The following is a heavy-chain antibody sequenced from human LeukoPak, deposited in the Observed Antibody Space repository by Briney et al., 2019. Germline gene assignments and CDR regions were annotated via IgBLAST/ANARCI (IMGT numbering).Heavy chain of an antibody. V-gene: IGHV4-39*07. J-gene: IGHJ4*02. CDR1: GGSISSSSYY. CDR2: IYYSGST. CDR3: ARGRYYFDY. Sequence: PSETLSLTCTVSGGSISSSSYYWGWIRQPPVKGLEWIGSIYYSGSTYYNPSLKSRVTISVDTSKNQFSLKLSSVTAADTAVYYCARGRYYFDYWGQGTLVTVSS.